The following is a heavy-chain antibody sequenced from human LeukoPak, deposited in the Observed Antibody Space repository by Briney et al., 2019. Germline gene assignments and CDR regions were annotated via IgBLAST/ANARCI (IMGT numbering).Heavy chain of an antibody. D-gene: IGHD5-18*01. J-gene: IGHJ4*02. Sequence: EASVKVSCKVSGYRFTELSRHWVRQAPGKGLEWLGGFDLVHGDTIYAQKFQGRVTMTEDTSTDTSYMELSSLGSEDTAVYFCTAGRAYSPLDFWGQGTLVIVSS. CDR1: GYRFTELS. CDR3: TAGRAYSPLDF. CDR2: FDLVHGDT. V-gene: IGHV1-24*01.